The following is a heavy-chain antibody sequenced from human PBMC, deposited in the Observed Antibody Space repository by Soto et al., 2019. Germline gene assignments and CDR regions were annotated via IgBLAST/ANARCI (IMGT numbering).Heavy chain of an antibody. CDR2: ISGSGGST. CDR1: GFTFSSYA. CDR3: AATDCSSTSCYSVVYYYGMDV. V-gene: IGHV3-23*01. J-gene: IGHJ6*02. D-gene: IGHD2-2*01. Sequence: GGSLRLSCAASGFTFSSYAMSWVRQAPGKGLEWVSAISGSGGSTYYADSVKGRFTISRDNSKNTLYLQMNSLRAEDTAVYYCAATDCSSTSCYSVVYYYGMDVWGQGTTVTVSS.